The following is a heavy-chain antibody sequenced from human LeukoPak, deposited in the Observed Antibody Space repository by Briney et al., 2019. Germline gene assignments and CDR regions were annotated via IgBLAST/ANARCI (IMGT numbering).Heavy chain of an antibody. CDR1: RFTFSSYS. Sequence: NPGGSLRLSCAASRFTFSSYSMMWLRQAPGKGRVGVTSISSSSSYIYYGHRVRGIFTIYRDNAKNSVSLKIHSLRADDTAVYYCARDYCSGGSCFLPFDYWGQGTLVTVSS. CDR2: ISSSSSYI. D-gene: IGHD2-15*01. V-gene: IGHV3-21*01. J-gene: IGHJ4*02. CDR3: ARDYCSGGSCFLPFDY.